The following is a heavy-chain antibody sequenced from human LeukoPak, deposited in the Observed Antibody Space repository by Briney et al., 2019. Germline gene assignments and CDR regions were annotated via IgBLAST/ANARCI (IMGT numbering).Heavy chain of an antibody. CDR3: ARGSSPAGY. D-gene: IGHD2-2*01. J-gene: IGHJ4*02. V-gene: IGHV3-48*02. CDR2: ISSSSRTM. Sequence: GGSLRLSCAASGFSFSNYTMNWVRQAPGKGLEWVSYISSSSRTMYYADSVKGRFTISRDNAKNSLYLQMNSLRDEDTAVYYCARGSSPAGYWGQGTLVTVSS. CDR1: GFSFSNYT.